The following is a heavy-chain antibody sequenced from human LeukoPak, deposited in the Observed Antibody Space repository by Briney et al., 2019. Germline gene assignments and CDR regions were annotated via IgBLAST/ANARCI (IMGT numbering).Heavy chain of an antibody. CDR1: GFTFRTYE. J-gene: IGHJ3*01. D-gene: IGHD4-17*01. Sequence: QPGGSLRLSCAASGFTFRTYEMNWVRQAPGRGLEWISYISSNSKTIYYADSVKGRITVSRDNAENSLYLQVNSLRGEDTAIYYCARDGLGARSLDLWGHGTLVTVSS. V-gene: IGHV3-48*03. CDR2: ISSNSKTI. CDR3: ARDGLGARSLDL.